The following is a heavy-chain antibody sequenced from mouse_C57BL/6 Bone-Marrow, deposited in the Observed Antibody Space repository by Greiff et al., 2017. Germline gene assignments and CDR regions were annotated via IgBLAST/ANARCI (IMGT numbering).Heavy chain of an antibody. D-gene: IGHD2-2*01. J-gene: IGHJ4*01. CDR3: TTWLRRGGYAMDY. V-gene: IGHV14-4*01. CDR2: IDPENGDT. Sequence: VQLQQSGAELVRPGASVKLSCTASGFNIKDDYMHWVKQRPEQGLEWIGWIDPENGDTEYASKFQGKATITADTSSNTAYLQLSSLTSEDTAVYYCTTWLRRGGYAMDYWGQGTSVTVSS. CDR1: GFNIKDDY.